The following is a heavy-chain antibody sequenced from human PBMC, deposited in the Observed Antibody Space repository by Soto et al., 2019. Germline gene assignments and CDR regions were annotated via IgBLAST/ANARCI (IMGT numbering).Heavy chain of an antibody. V-gene: IGHV4-31*03. CDR2: IYYSGST. Sequence: PSETLSLTCTVSGGSISSGGYYWSWIRQHPGKGLEWIGYIYYSGSTYYNPSLKSRVTISVDTSKNQFSLKLSSVTAADTAVYYCARVDRGVVAARVTEYFQHWGQGTLVTVSS. J-gene: IGHJ1*01. CDR1: GGSISSGGYY. CDR3: ARVDRGVVAARVTEYFQH. D-gene: IGHD2-15*01.